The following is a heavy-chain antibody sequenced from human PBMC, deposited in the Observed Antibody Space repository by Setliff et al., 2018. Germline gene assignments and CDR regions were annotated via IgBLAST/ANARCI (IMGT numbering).Heavy chain of an antibody. CDR3: ARGGTYRYFDY. Sequence: SETLSLTCTVSGGSLSGASIVTWIRQPPGKGLEFIGYVFYSGDTNYNPSLKSRVTISVDSSKNQFSLKLSSVTAADTAVYYCARGGTYRYFDYWGQGALVTVSS. CDR2: VFYSGDT. V-gene: IGHV4-61*08. J-gene: IGHJ4*02. CDR1: GGSLSGAS.